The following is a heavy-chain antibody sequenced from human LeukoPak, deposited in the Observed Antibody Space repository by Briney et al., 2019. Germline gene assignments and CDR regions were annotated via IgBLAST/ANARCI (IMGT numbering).Heavy chain of an antibody. CDR1: GGSISSYY. V-gene: IGHV4-59*01. Sequence: SETLSLTCTVSGGSISSYYWSWIRRPPGKGLEWIGYIYYSGSTNYNPSLKSRVTISVDTSKNQFSLKLSSVTAADTAVYYCARGIIGYYDSWSWGQGTLVTVSS. CDR2: IYYSGST. D-gene: IGHD3-22*01. J-gene: IGHJ4*02. CDR3: ARGIIGYYDSWS.